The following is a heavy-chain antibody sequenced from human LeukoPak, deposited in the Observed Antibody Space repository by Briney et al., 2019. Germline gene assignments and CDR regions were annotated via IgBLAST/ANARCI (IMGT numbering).Heavy chain of an antibody. Sequence: GGSLRLSCAASGFTFSSYGMHWVRQAPGKWLEWVAVIWYDGSNKYYADSVKGRFTISRDNSKNTLYLQMNSLRAEDTAVYYCAKARSNWYAEDPPYYFDYWGQGTLVTVSS. CDR2: IWYDGSNK. V-gene: IGHV3-33*06. J-gene: IGHJ4*02. CDR1: GFTFSSYG. D-gene: IGHD6-13*01. CDR3: AKARSNWYAEDPPYYFDY.